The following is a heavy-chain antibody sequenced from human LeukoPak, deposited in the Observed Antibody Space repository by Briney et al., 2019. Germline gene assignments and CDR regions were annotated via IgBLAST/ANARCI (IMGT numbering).Heavy chain of an antibody. D-gene: IGHD1-26*01. CDR3: ARTVYSGSYYNY. CDR1: GFTFDDYA. CDR2: ISWNSNSI. J-gene: IGHJ4*02. V-gene: IGHV3-9*01. Sequence: PGRSLRLSCAASGFTFDDYAMHWVRQAPGKGLEWVSSISWNSNSIDYADSVKGRFTISRDNAKNTLYLQMNSLRAEDTAVYYCARTVYSGSYYNYWGQGTLVTVSS.